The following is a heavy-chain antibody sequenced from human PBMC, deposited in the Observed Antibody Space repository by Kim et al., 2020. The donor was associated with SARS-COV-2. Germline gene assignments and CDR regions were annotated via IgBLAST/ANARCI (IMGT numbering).Heavy chain of an antibody. V-gene: IGHV1-2*05. J-gene: IGHJ4*02. CDR2: INPNSGGT. CDR1: GYTFTGYY. D-gene: IGHD4-17*01. CDR3: ARGLSGMTTVTPLGY. Sequence: ASVKVSCKASGYTFTGYYMHWVRQAPGQGLEWMGRINPNSGGTNYAQKFQGRVTMTRDTSISTAYMELSRLRSDDTGVYYCARGLSGMTTVTPLGYWGQGTLVTVSS.